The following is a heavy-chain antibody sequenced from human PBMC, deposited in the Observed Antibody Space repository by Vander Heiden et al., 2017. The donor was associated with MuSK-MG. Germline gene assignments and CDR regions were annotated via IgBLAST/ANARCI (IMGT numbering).Heavy chain of an antibody. D-gene: IGHD4-17*01. J-gene: IGHJ4*02. CDR1: GGSISSYY. CDR3: ASTHEYGDY. V-gene: IGHV4-59*01. Sequence: QVQLQESGPGLVKPSETLSLTCTVSGGSISSYYWSWIRQPPGKGLEWIGYIYYRGSTNDNPSLKSRVTISGDTSKNQLSMQMSSVTAADTAVDYCASTHEYGDYWGQGTLVTVSS. CDR2: IYYRGST.